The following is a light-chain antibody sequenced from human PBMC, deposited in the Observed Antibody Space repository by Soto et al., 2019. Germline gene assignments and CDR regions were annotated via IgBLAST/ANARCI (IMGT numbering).Light chain of an antibody. CDR1: QTISSW. CDR3: QQYNSYPWT. J-gene: IGKJ1*01. Sequence: DIQMTQSPSSLSASVGDRVTITCRASQTISSWAWYQQRPGKAPNLLIYDASSLKSGVPSRFSGSASGTQFTLTISSLQPDDFATYYCQQYNSYPWTFGQGTKVDIK. V-gene: IGKV1-5*01. CDR2: DAS.